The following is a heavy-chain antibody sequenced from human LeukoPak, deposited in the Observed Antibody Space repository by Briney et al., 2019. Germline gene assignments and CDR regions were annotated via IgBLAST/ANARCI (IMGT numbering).Heavy chain of an antibody. J-gene: IGHJ6*03. D-gene: IGHD6-13*01. V-gene: IGHV4-34*01. CDR1: GGSFSGYY. CDR2: INHSGST. Sequence: SETLSLTCAVYGGSFSGYYWRWIRQPPGKGLEWIGEINHSGSTNYNPSLKSRVTISVDTSKNQFSLKLSSVTAADTAVYYCARGGAAAGRNYYYMDVWGKGTTVTVSS. CDR3: ARGGAAAGRNYYYMDV.